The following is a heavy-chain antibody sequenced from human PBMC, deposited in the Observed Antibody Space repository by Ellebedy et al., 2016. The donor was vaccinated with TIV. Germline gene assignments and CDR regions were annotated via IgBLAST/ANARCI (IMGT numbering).Heavy chain of an antibody. Sequence: GESLKISXAASGFTFSTYTMHCVRQAPGKGLERVSYISSSGSTIYYADSVKGRFTISRDNAKNSLYLQMNSLRAEDTAVYYCARDEGTYYDILTGHRCGMDVWGQGTTVTVSS. CDR3: ARDEGTYYDILTGHRCGMDV. CDR2: ISSSGSTI. CDR1: GFTFSTYT. D-gene: IGHD3-9*01. J-gene: IGHJ6*02. V-gene: IGHV3-48*04.